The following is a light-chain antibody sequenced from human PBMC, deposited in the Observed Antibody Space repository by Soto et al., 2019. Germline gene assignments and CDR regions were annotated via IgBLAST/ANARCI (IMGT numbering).Light chain of an antibody. Sequence: EIVMTQSPATLSVSPGERATLSCRASQSVSSYLAWYQQKPGQAPGLLIYDASNRATGIPARFSGSGSGTDFTLTISSLEPEDFAVYYCQQRSNWPPYFGQGTRLEIK. V-gene: IGKV3-11*01. CDR2: DAS. J-gene: IGKJ5*01. CDR1: QSVSSY. CDR3: QQRSNWPPY.